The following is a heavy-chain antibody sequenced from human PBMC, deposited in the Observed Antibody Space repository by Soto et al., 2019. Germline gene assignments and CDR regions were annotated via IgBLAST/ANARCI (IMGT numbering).Heavy chain of an antibody. J-gene: IGHJ4*02. V-gene: IGHV1-18*01. D-gene: IGHD1-26*01. CDR3: ARERRWEPLLY. CDR2: VSAYNRNT. CDR1: GYTFSNYG. Sequence: QVQLVQSGPEVKKPGASVKVPCKGSGYTFSNYGVTWVRQAPGQGLERLGRVSAYNRNTDYAQKFEDRATMTIDTSTNTAYLELRGLTPDDTAVYYCARERRWEPLLYWGQGTL.